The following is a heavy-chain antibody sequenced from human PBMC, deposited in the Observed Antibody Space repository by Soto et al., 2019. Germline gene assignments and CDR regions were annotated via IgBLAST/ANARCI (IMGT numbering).Heavy chain of an antibody. D-gene: IGHD6-13*01. Sequence: EVQLLESGGGLVQPGGSLRLSCTASGFTFSRHAMTWVRQAPGKGLEWVSGLSDSSGSIYYADSVKGRFTISRDNSMNTLYLQMNTLRAEDTAIYYCAKVSSSWYAGFFDLWGQGTLVTVSS. J-gene: IGHJ4*02. CDR3: AKVSSSWYAGFFDL. CDR2: LSDSSGSI. CDR1: GFTFSRHA. V-gene: IGHV3-23*01.